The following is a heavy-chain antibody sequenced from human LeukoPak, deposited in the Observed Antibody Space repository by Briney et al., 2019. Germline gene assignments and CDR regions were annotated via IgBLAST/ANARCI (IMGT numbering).Heavy chain of an antibody. J-gene: IGHJ4*02. CDR1: GGSISSGSYY. D-gene: IGHD6-19*01. Sequence: PSETLSLTCTVSGGSISSGSYYWSWIRQPAGKGLEWIGRIYTSGSTNYNPSLKSRVTISVDTSKNQFSLNLNSMTAADAAIYYCARRLQWLIYWGQGTLVTVSS. CDR3: ARRLQWLIY. CDR2: IYTSGST. V-gene: IGHV4-61*02.